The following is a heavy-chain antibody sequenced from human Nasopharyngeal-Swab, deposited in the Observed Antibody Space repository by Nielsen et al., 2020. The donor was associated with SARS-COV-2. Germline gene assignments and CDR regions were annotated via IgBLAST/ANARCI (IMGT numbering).Heavy chain of an antibody. D-gene: IGHD2-15*01. J-gene: IGHJ6*02. CDR2: INSDGSST. Sequence: GESLKISCAASGFTFSSYWMHWVRQAPGKGLVWVSRINSDGSSTSYADSVKGRFTISRDNAKNTLYLQMNSLRAEDTALYHCAREGGYCSGGSCPYYGMDVWGQGTTVTVSS. V-gene: IGHV3-74*01. CDR3: AREGGYCSGGSCPYYGMDV. CDR1: GFTFSSYW.